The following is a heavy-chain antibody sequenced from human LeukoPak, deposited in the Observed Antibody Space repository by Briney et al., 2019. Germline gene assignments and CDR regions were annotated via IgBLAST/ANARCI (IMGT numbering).Heavy chain of an antibody. CDR3: TRETGEQSVDY. CDR2: INPDSGGT. Sequence: ASVKVSCKASGYTFTGYYIHWVRQAPGQGLEWMGWINPDSGGTNYAQQFQGRVTMTRDTSLNTAYMDLSRLTSDDTALYYCTRETGEQSVDYWGQGTLVTVSS. J-gene: IGHJ4*02. V-gene: IGHV1-2*02. CDR1: GYTFTGYY. D-gene: IGHD3-16*01.